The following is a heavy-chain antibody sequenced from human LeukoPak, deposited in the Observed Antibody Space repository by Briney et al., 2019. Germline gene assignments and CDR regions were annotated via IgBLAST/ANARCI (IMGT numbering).Heavy chain of an antibody. CDR1: GYTFTTFY. CDR3: ATGRIGELSVFFDY. V-gene: IGHV1-46*01. J-gene: IGHJ4*02. Sequence: ASVKVSCKASGYTFTTFYIHWVRQAPGQGLEWMGIINPSGGNTGYAQKFQGRVTMTEDTSTDTAYMELSSLRSEDTAVYYCATGRIGELSVFFDYWGQGTLVTVSS. CDR2: INPSGGNT. D-gene: IGHD1-26*01.